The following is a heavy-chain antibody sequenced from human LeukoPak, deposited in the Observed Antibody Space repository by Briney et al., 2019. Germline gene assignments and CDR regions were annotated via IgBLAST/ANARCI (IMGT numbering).Heavy chain of an antibody. D-gene: IGHD3-3*01. V-gene: IGHV3-30*02. Sequence: GGSLRLSCAASGFTFSSYGMHWVRQAPGKGLEWVAFIRYDGSNKYYADSVKGRFTISRDNSKDTLYLQMNSLRAEDTAVYYCAKDSNYDFWSGYSFDYWGQGTLVTVSS. CDR2: IRYDGSNK. CDR3: AKDSNYDFWSGYSFDY. CDR1: GFTFSSYG. J-gene: IGHJ4*02.